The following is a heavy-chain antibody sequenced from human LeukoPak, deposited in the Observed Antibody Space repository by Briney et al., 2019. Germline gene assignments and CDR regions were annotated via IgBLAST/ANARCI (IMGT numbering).Heavy chain of an antibody. D-gene: IGHD3-10*01. Sequence: PSETLSLTCTVSGGSISSYYWTWIRQPAGKGLEWIGRFYSTGSTNYNPSLKSRVTMSVDTSKNQFSLKLSSVTAADTAVYYCARVGADGSGFLFDYWGQGTLVTVSS. CDR1: GGSISSYY. CDR3: ARVGADGSGFLFDY. V-gene: IGHV4-4*07. J-gene: IGHJ4*02. CDR2: FYSTGST.